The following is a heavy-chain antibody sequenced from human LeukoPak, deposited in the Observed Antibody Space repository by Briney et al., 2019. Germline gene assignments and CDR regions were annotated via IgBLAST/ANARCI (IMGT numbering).Heavy chain of an antibody. Sequence: GGSLRLSCAASGFTFNNYWMSWVRQAPGKGLEWVANIKQDGSEKYYVDSVKGRFIISRDNAKNSLYLQMNSLRAEDTALHYCARHNPLWGYWGQGALVTVSS. J-gene: IGHJ4*02. CDR2: IKQDGSEK. D-gene: IGHD1-14*01. CDR3: ARHNPLWGY. V-gene: IGHV3-7*04. CDR1: GFTFNNYW.